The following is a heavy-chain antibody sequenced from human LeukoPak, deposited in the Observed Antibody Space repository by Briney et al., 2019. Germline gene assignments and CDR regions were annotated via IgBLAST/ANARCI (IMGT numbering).Heavy chain of an antibody. CDR3: ARQPYYGMDV. Sequence: SETLSLTCTVSGGSISSYYWSWIRQPPGKGLEWIGYIYYSGSTNYNPSLKSRVTISVDTSKNQFSLKLSSVTAADTAVYYCARQPYYGMDVWGQGTTVTVSS. CDR2: IYYSGST. CDR1: GGSISSYY. J-gene: IGHJ6*02. V-gene: IGHV4-59*08.